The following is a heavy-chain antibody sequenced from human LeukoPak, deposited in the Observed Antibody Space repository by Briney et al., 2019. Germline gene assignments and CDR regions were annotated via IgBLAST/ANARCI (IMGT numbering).Heavy chain of an antibody. D-gene: IGHD1-26*01. CDR3: ARALRLSTGSYSPFDY. CDR2: IKQDGSEK. Sequence: SGGSLRLSCAASGFTFSIYWMTWVRQAPGKGLEWVANIKQDGSEKYYVDSVKGRFTISRDNAKNSLYLQMNTLRDEDTALYYCARALRLSTGSYSPFDYWGRGTLVTVSS. J-gene: IGHJ4*02. V-gene: IGHV3-7*01. CDR1: GFTFSIYW.